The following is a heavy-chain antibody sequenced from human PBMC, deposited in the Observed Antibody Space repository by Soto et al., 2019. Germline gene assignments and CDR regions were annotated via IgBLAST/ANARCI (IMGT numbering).Heavy chain of an antibody. J-gene: IGHJ6*04. CDR1: GGTFSSYA. Sequence: QVQLVQSGAEVKKPGSSVKVSCKASGGTFSSYAISWVRQAPGQGLEWMGGIIPISETTNYAQKFQGRVTITADESTSTDYMELSSLRSEDTAVYYCARSQGSSTSLEIYYYYYYGMDVWGEGTTFTVSS. CDR3: ARSQGSSTSLEIYYYYYYGMDV. V-gene: IGHV1-69*01. D-gene: IGHD2-2*01. CDR2: IIPISETT.